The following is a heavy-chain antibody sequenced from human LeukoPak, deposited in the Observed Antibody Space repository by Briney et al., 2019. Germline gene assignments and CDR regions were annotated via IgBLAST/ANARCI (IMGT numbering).Heavy chain of an antibody. CDR1: GGSISSYY. V-gene: IGHV4-4*07. CDR3: ARVGLGGYNDAFDI. Sequence: SETLSLTWTASGGSISSYYWTWIRQPAGKGLEWIGRIYTSGSTNYNPSLKSRVTMSVDTSKNKFSLKLSSVTAADTAVYYCARVGLGGYNDAFDIWGQGTMVTVSS. D-gene: IGHD3-22*01. J-gene: IGHJ3*02. CDR2: IYTSGST.